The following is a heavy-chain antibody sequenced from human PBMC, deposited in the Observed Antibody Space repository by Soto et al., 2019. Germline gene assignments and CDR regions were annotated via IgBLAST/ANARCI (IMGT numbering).Heavy chain of an antibody. D-gene: IGHD2-2*01. Sequence: QVQLVQSGAEVKKPGSSVKVSCKAFGSTFSSYAISWVRQAPGQGPEWMGGIIPIFGAANYAQKFQGRVTITADESTSTAYMELSSLRSEDTAVYYCARDHRYQGVDIWGQGTMVTVSS. CDR2: IIPIFGAA. J-gene: IGHJ3*02. CDR1: GSTFSSYA. V-gene: IGHV1-69*01. CDR3: ARDHRYQGVDI.